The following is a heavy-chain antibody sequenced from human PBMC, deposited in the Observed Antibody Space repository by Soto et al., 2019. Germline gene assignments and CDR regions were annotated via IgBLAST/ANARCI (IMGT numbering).Heavy chain of an antibody. V-gene: IGHV1-18*04. CDR3: ARSPIFYDILTGYSSRPRDYYGMDV. Sequence: AEGKVSCKASGYTFTSYGISWVRQAPGQGLEWMGWISAYNGNTNYAQKLQGRVTMTTDTSTSTAYMELRSLRSDDTAVYYCARSPIFYDILTGYSSRPRDYYGMDVWGQGTTVTVSS. D-gene: IGHD3-9*01. CDR1: GYTFTSYG. CDR2: ISAYNGNT. J-gene: IGHJ6*02.